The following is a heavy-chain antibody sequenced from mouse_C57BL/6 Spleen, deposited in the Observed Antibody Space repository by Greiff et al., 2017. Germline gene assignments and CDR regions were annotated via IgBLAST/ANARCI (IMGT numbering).Heavy chain of an antibody. CDR2: ISYDGSN. J-gene: IGHJ4*01. Sequence: EVKLMESGPGLVKPSQSLSLTCSVTGYSITSGYYWNWIRQFPGNKLEWMGYISYDGSNNYNPSLKNLISITRDTSKNQFFLKLNSVTTEDTATYYCAEGEGYAMDYWGQGTSVTVSS. V-gene: IGHV3-6*01. CDR1: GYSITSGYY. CDR3: AEGEGYAMDY.